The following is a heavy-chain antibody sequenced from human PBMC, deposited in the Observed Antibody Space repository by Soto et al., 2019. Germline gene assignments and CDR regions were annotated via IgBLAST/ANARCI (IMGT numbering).Heavy chain of an antibody. J-gene: IGHJ4*02. Sequence: QVQLVESGGGVVQPGRSLRRSCAASGFTFSSYAMHWVRQAPGKGLEWVAVISYDGSNKYYADSVKGRFTISRDNSKNTLYLQMNSLRAEDTAVYYCARDLLPTYYDSSGYLSYWGQGTLVTVSS. CDR1: GFTFSSYA. CDR3: ARDLLPTYYDSSGYLSY. V-gene: IGHV3-30-3*01. CDR2: ISYDGSNK. D-gene: IGHD3-22*01.